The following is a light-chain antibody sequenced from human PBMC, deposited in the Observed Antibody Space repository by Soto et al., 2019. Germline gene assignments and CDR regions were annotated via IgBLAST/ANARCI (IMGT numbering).Light chain of an antibody. Sequence: QSVLTQPPSASGTPGQRVAISCSGSSSNIGSNTVNWYQQLPRTAPRLLMYYNNRRPSGVPGRFSGYKCGTSASLAISVLESDDDDYYRRASGDGSRNGVVFGGGTKLTVL. V-gene: IGLV1-44*01. CDR2: YNN. CDR3: ASGDGSRNGVV. CDR1: SSNIGSNT. J-gene: IGLJ2*01.